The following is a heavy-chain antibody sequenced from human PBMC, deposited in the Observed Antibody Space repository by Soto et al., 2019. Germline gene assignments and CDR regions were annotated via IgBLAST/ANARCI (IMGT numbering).Heavy chain of an antibody. V-gene: IGHV3-23*01. J-gene: IGHJ5*02. Sequence: GSLNLSCAASGFTFSSYAMTWVRQAPGKGLEWVSAISGSGGSTYYADSVKGRFTISRDNSKNTLYLQMNSLRAEDTAIYYCAKDFSNWVLDPWGQGTLVTVAS. D-gene: IGHD6-13*01. CDR2: ISGSGGST. CDR3: AKDFSNWVLDP. CDR1: GFTFSSYA.